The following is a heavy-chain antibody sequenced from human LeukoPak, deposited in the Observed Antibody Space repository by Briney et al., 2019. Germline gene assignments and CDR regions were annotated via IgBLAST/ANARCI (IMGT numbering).Heavy chain of an antibody. CDR1: GGSISSYY. CDR3: ARGDCSSTSCLYYYYYYMDV. J-gene: IGHJ6*03. Sequence: SETLSLTCTVSGGSISSYYWSWIRQPPGKGLEWIGYIYYSWNTNYNPSLKSRVTISVDTSKNQFSLKLSSVTAADTAVYYCARGDCSSTSCLYYYYYYMDVWGKGTTASVSS. D-gene: IGHD2-2*01. V-gene: IGHV4-59*01. CDR2: IYYSWNT.